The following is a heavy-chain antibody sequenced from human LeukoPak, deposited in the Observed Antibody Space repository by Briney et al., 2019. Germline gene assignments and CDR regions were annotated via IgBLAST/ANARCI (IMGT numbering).Heavy chain of an antibody. D-gene: IGHD3-10*01. Sequence: GGSLRLSCAASGFTFSSYTMNWVRQAPGKGLEWVSSMSTSGRYIYYADSVKGRFTISRDNAKNSLYLQMNSLTAGDTALYYCAREDSEAFDIWGQGTMVTVSS. CDR2: MSTSGRYI. CDR3: AREDSEAFDI. V-gene: IGHV3-21*01. J-gene: IGHJ3*02. CDR1: GFTFSSYT.